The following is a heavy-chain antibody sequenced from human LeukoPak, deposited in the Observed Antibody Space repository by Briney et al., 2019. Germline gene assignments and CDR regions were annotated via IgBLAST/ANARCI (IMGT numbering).Heavy chain of an antibody. CDR2: IYTSGST. V-gene: IGHV4-4*07. D-gene: IGHD3-3*01. Sequence: PSETLSLTCTVSGGSISSYYWSWIRQPAGKGLEWIGRIYTSGSTNYNPSLKSRVTMSVDTSKNQFSLKLSSVTAADTAVYYCARSKSPYDFWSGVSDLFDPWGQGTLVTVSS. J-gene: IGHJ5*02. CDR1: GGSISSYY. CDR3: ARSKSPYDFWSGVSDLFDP.